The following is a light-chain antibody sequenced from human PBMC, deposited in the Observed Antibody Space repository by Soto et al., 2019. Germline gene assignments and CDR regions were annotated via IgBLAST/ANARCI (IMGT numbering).Light chain of an antibody. J-gene: IGKJ1*01. CDR2: GAS. V-gene: IGKV3-20*01. CDR1: QSVSSSY. CDR3: QQYNSYSWT. Sequence: EIMLTQSPATLSVSPGERATLSFRASQSVSSSYLAWYQQKPGQAPRLLIYGASSRATGIPDRFSGSGSGTDFTLTISSLQPDDIATYSCQQYNSYSWTFGQGTKVDIK.